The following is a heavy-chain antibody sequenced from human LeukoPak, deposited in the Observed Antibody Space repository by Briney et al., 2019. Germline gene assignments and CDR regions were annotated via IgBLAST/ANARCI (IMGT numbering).Heavy chain of an antibody. D-gene: IGHD4-17*01. J-gene: IGHJ5*02. Sequence: SETLSLTCTVSGGSISSYYWSWIRQSPGKGLEWIGYISYSGSTNYTPSLKSRVTFSVDTPRNQFSLKLTSVTAADTAVYYCAIAATVTTSPGYWFDTWGQGTLVTVSS. CDR2: ISYSGST. CDR3: AIAATVTTSPGYWFDT. CDR1: GGSISSYY. V-gene: IGHV4-59*08.